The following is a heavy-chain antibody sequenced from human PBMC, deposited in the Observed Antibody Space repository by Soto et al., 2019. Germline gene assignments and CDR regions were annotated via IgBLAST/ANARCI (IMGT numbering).Heavy chain of an antibody. D-gene: IGHD2-21*01. Sequence: QVQLQESGPGLVKPSETLSLTCTVSGGSISSYYWSWIRQPPGKGLEWIGYIYYSGSTNYNPSLKSRVAISVDTSKTQCSLKLRSVTAAATAVYCCASENMGIGNIDYWGPGTLVTFSS. CDR3: ASENMGIGNIDY. V-gene: IGHV4-59*01. J-gene: IGHJ4*02. CDR1: GGSISSYY. CDR2: IYYSGST.